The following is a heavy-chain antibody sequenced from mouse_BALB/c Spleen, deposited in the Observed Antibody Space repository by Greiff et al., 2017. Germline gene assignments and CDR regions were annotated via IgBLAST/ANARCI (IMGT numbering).Heavy chain of an antibody. V-gene: IGHV5-6-5*01. CDR3: ARGRPTRITTGLAY. CDR2: ISSGGST. CDR1: GFTFSSYA. J-gene: IGHJ3*01. Sequence: EVQGVESGGGLVKPGGSLKLSCAASGFTFSSYAMSWVRQTPEKRLEWVASISSGGSTYCPDSVKGRVTISRDNARNILYLQMSSLRSEDTAMYYCARGRPTRITTGLAYWGQGTLVTVSA. D-gene: IGHD2-4*01.